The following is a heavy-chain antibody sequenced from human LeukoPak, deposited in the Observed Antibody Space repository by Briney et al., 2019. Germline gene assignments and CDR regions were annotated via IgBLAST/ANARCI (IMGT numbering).Heavy chain of an antibody. CDR2: IWYDGNNK. Sequence: GRSLRLSCAASGFTFSNCGMYWVRQAPGQGLEWVAVIWYDGNNKYYADSVQGRFTISRDNSKNTLYLHMNSLRAEDTAVCYCAKDLTSSTTVIDYWGQGTLVIVSS. D-gene: IGHD2-2*01. CDR3: AKDLTSSTTVIDY. V-gene: IGHV3-33*06. CDR1: GFTFSNCG. J-gene: IGHJ4*02.